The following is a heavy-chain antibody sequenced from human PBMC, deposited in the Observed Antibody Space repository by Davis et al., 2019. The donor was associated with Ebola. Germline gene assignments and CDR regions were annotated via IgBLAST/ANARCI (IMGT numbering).Heavy chain of an antibody. V-gene: IGHV3-33*01. D-gene: IGHD1-14*01. CDR3: ARDWAEPWEQHRNGMDV. CDR2: IWYDGSNK. CDR1: GFTFSSYG. J-gene: IGHJ6*04. Sequence: GGSLRLSCAASGFTFSSYGMHWVRQAPGKGLEWVAVIWYDGSNKYYADSVKGRFTISRDNSKNSLYLQMNSLRAEDTAVYYCARDWAEPWEQHRNGMDVWGKGTTVTVSS.